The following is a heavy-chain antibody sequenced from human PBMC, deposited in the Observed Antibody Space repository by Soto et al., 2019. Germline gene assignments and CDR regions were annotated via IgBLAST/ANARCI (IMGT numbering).Heavy chain of an antibody. CDR3: ARSAAGILHWFDP. V-gene: IGHV3-21*01. D-gene: IGHD6-13*01. CDR2: ISSSSSYI. Sequence: GGSLRLSCAASGFTFSSYSMNWVRQAPGKGLEWVSSISSSSSYIYYADSVKGRFTISRDNAKNSLYLQMNSLRAEDTAVYYCARSAAGILHWFDPWGQGTLVTVSS. CDR1: GFTFSSYS. J-gene: IGHJ5*02.